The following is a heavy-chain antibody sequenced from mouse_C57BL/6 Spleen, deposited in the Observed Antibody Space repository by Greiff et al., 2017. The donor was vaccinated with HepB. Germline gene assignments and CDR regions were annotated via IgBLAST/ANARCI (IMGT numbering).Heavy chain of an antibody. D-gene: IGHD3-2*02. CDR2: IDPSDSYT. Sequence: QVQLLQPGAELVKPGASVKLSCKASGYTFTSYWMQWVKQRPGQGLEWIGEIDPSDSYTNYNQKFKGKATLTVDTSSSTAYMQLSSLTSEDSAVYYCARPAQATFAYWGQGTLVTVSA. CDR3: ARPAQATFAY. CDR1: GYTFTSYW. J-gene: IGHJ3*01. V-gene: IGHV1-50*01.